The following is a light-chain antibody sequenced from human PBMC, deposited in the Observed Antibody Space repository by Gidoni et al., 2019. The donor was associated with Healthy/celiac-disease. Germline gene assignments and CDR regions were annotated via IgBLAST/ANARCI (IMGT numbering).Light chain of an antibody. J-gene: IGLJ2*01. Sequence: QSALTQPASVSGSPGQSITISCTGTSSDVGGYNYVSWYQQHPGKAPNLMIYEVSNRPSGVSNRFSGSKSGNTASLTISGLPEDEADYYCSSYTSSSTPVFGGGTKLTVL. CDR1: SSDVGGYNY. CDR3: SSYTSSSTPV. CDR2: EVS. V-gene: IGLV2-14*01.